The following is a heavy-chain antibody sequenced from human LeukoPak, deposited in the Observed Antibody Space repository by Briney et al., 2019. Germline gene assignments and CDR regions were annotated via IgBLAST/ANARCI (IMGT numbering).Heavy chain of an antibody. CDR2: IYPGGSDT. Sequence: GESLQISCQGSGYSFNMYWVAWVRQLPGRGLEGRGAIYPGGSDTKYSPSFEGQVTISADKSISPAYLQWSSLRASDTAMYYCARRDYYDSTGYYYYFDYWGQGTLVTVSS. V-gene: IGHV5-51*01. J-gene: IGHJ4*02. CDR3: ARRDYYDSTGYYYYFDY. D-gene: IGHD3-22*01. CDR1: GYSFNMYW.